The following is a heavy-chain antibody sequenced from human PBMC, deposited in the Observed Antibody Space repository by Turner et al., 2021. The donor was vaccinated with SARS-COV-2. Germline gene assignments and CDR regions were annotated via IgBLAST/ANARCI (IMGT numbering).Heavy chain of an antibody. V-gene: IGHV1-2*02. CDR2: INTNSGGT. CDR1: GYTFTDYY. J-gene: IGHJ4*02. D-gene: IGHD5-18*01. CDR3: AKDSYGTL. Sequence: QVQLVQSGAEVKQRGASVKVSCKASGYTFTDYYTRWVRQTTGQGLGWMEWINTNSGGTKYTEKFQSRIAMTRDTSISTEYMELSRLGTDGTAVYYGAKDSYGTLWGQGTLVTVSS.